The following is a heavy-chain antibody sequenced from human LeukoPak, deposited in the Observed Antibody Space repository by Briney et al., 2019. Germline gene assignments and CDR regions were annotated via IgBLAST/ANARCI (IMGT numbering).Heavy chain of an antibody. CDR2: ISAYNGNT. J-gene: IGHJ5*02. V-gene: IGHV1-18*01. Sequence: EASVKVSCKASGYTFTSYGISWVRQAPGQGLEWMGWISAYNGNTNYAQKLQGRVTMTTDTSTSTAYMELRSLRSDDTAVYYCARDGDFWSGSDNWFDPWGQGTLVTVSS. CDR1: GYTFTSYG. D-gene: IGHD3-3*01. CDR3: ARDGDFWSGSDNWFDP.